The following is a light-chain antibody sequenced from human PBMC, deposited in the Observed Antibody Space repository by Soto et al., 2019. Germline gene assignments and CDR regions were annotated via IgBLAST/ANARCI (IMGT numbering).Light chain of an antibody. J-gene: IGKJ1*01. CDR3: QHYNTWPPWT. V-gene: IGKV3-15*01. CDR1: QSVSSN. CDR2: AAS. Sequence: EIVMTQSPATLSVSPGERATLSCRASQSVSSNLAWYQQKPGQAPRLLIYAASTRATGIPARFSGSGSGTEFTLNISSLQAADFAVYYCQHYNTWPPWTFGQGTKVEIK.